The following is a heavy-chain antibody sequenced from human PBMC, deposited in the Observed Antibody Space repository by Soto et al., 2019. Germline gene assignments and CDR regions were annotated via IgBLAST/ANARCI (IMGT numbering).Heavy chain of an antibody. CDR2: IYDSGSA. V-gene: IGHV4-31*02. J-gene: IGHJ6*03. Sequence: WIWIRQHPGTGLEWIGYIYDSGSAFYNPSLKSRVTMSVDTSKNQFSLNLRSVTAADTAVFYCARGILRPNHYMDVWGKGTAVAVSS. CDR3: ARGILRPNHYMDV. D-gene: IGHD1-26*01.